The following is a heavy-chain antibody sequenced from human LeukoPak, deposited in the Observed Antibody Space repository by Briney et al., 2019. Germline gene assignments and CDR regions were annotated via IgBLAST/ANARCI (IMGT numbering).Heavy chain of an antibody. CDR2: ITNSGGNT. D-gene: IGHD6-6*01. J-gene: IGHJ4*02. Sequence: GGSLRLSCAASGFTFSDYYMSWIRQAPGKGLEWVSGITNSGGNTYYADSVKGRFTISRDNSKNTLYLQMNSLRAEDTAVYYCAKDRVGNSYLFDSWGQGTLVTVSS. CDR3: AKDRVGNSYLFDS. CDR1: GFTFSDYY. V-gene: IGHV3-23*01.